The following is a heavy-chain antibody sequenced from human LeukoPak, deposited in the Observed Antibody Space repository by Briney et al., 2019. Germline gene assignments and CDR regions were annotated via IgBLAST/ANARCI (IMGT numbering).Heavy chain of an antibody. Sequence: RASVKVSCKASGGTFSSYAISWVRQAPGQGLEWMGGIIPIFGTANYAQKFQGRVTITADKSTSTAYMELSSLRSEDTAVYYCARGHSFYYDYVWGSEEYYFDYWGQGTLVTVSS. J-gene: IGHJ4*02. CDR2: IIPIFGTA. CDR3: ARGHSFYYDYVWGSEEYYFDY. D-gene: IGHD3-16*01. V-gene: IGHV1-69*06. CDR1: GGTFSSYA.